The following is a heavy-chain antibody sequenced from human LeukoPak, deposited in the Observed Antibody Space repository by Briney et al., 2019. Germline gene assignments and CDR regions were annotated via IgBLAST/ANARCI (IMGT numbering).Heavy chain of an antibody. D-gene: IGHD3-10*01. CDR3: ARVHFDGSGIDAFDI. V-gene: IGHV3-11*01. CDR1: GLTFSDYY. Sequence: GGSLRLSCAASGLTFSDYYMSWIRQAPGKGLEWVSYISRSGSTIYYADSVKGRFTISRDNAKNSLYLQMNSPRAEDTAVYYCARVHFDGSGIDAFDIWGQGTMVTVSS. J-gene: IGHJ3*02. CDR2: ISRSGSTI.